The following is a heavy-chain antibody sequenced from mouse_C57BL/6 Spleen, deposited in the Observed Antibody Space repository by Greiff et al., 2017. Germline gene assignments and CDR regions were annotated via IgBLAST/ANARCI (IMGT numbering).Heavy chain of an antibody. CDR1: GYAFTNYL. J-gene: IGHJ3*01. CDR3: ITIYYDYDEAY. D-gene: IGHD2-4*01. V-gene: IGHV1-54*01. CDR2: INPGSGGT. Sequence: VQLQQSGAELVRPGTSVKVSCKASGYAFTNYLIEWVKQRPGQGLEWIGVINPGSGGTNYNEKFKGKATLTADKSSSTAYMQLSSLTSEDSAVYFCITIYYDYDEAYWGQGTLVTVSA.